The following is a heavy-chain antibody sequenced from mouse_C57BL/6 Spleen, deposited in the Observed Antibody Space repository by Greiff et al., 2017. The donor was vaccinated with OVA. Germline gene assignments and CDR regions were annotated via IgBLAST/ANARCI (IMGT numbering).Heavy chain of an antibody. Sequence: QVQLQQPGAELVKPGASVKLSCKASGYTFTSSWMHWVKQRPGQGLEWIGMIHPNSGSTNYNEKFKSKATLTVDKSSSTAYMQLSSLTSEDSAVYYCARWGDYGSSYYFDYWGQGTTLTVSS. D-gene: IGHD1-1*01. CDR3: ARWGDYGSSYYFDY. V-gene: IGHV1-64*01. J-gene: IGHJ2*01. CDR1: GYTFTSSW. CDR2: IHPNSGST.